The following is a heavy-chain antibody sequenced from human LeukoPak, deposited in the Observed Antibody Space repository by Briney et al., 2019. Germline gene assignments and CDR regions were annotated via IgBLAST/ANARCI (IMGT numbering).Heavy chain of an antibody. CDR2: INAGNGNT. J-gene: IGHJ4*02. CDR1: GYTFTSYA. V-gene: IGHV1-3*01. CDR3: ARARNYYDSSGYYGY. D-gene: IGHD3-22*01. Sequence: GASVKVSCKASGYTFTSYAMHWVRPAPGQRLEWMGWINAGNGNTKYSQKFQGRVTITRDTSASTAYMELSSLRSEDTAVYYCARARNYYDSSGYYGYWGQGTLVTVSS.